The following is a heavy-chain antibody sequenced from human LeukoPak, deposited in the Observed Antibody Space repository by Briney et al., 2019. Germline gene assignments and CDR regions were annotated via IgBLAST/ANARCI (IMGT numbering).Heavy chain of an antibody. CDR1: GFTFDDYG. V-gene: IGHV3-69-1*01. CDR3: ASRGYSSSYWFDP. J-gene: IGHJ5*02. D-gene: IGHD6-13*01. CDR2: ISSSSYI. Sequence: PGGSLRLSCAASGFTFDDYGMSWVRQAPGKGLEWVSSISSSSYIYYADSVEGRFTISRDNAKNSLYLQMNSLRAEDTAVYYCASRGYSSSYWFDPWGQGTLVTVSS.